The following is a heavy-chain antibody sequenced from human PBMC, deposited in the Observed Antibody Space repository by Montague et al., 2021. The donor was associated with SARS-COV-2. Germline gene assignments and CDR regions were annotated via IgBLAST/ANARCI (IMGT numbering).Heavy chain of an antibody. CDR1: GFTFDDYA. V-gene: IGHV3-9*01. Sequence: SLRLSCAASGFTFDDYAMHWVRQAPGKGLEWLSGICWNSFSIGYADSVKGRFTISRDNAKNSLYLQMNSLRAEDTALYYCAKVPQRNYDIWIDDAFDIWGQGTMVTVSS. CDR2: ICWNSFSI. D-gene: IGHD3-3*01. CDR3: AKVPQRNYDIWIDDAFDI. J-gene: IGHJ3*02.